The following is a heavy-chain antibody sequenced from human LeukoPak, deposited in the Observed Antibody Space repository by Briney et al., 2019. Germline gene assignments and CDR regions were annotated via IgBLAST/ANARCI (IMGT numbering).Heavy chain of an antibody. CDR3: ARVEGGSYPSVFDY. CDR2: ISSSSSTI. CDR1: GFTFSSYS. D-gene: IGHD1-26*01. Sequence: GGSLRLSCAASGFTFSSYSMNWVRQAPGKGLEWVSYISSSSSTIYYADSVKGRFTISRDNAKNSLYLQMNSLRAEDTAVYYCARVEGGSYPSVFDYWGQGTLVTVSS. J-gene: IGHJ4*02. V-gene: IGHV3-48*01.